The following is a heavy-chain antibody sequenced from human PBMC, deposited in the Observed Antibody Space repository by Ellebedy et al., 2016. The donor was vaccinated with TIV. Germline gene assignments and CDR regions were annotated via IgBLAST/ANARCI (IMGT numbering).Heavy chain of an antibody. CDR2: ISVDGRAV. CDR3: VRGPYSSGHCDAFDV. CDR1: GFTFSDSV. V-gene: IGHV3-30*03. Sequence: GGSLRLSXVGFGFTFSDSVMHWVRQDPGKGLDWVAGISVDGRAVHYPDSVKGRFTISRDNSRNTLYLQLNSLRDEEAAIYYCVRGPYSSGHCDAFDVWGRGTMVTVSS. D-gene: IGHD6-19*01. J-gene: IGHJ3*01.